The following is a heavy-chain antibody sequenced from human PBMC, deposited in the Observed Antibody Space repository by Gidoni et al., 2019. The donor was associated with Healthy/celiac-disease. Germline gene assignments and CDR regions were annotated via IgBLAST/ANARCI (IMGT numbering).Heavy chain of an antibody. V-gene: IGHV3-30-3*01. Sequence: QVQLVESGGGVVQPGRSLRLACAASGFTFSSYAMHWVRQAPGKGLAWVAVISYDGSNKYYADSVKGRFTISRDNSKNTLYLQMNSRRAEDTAVYYWARVGRIAAAGTGWFDPWGQGTLVTVSS. D-gene: IGHD6-13*01. CDR3: ARVGRIAAAGTGWFDP. CDR1: GFTFSSYA. J-gene: IGHJ5*02. CDR2: ISYDGSNK.